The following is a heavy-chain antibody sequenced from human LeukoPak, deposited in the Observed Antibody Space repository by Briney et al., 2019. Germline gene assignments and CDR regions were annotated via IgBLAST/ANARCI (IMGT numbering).Heavy chain of an antibody. CDR3: LRDVIR. D-gene: IGHD2/OR15-2a*01. CDR1: GFTFSSYW. V-gene: IGHV3-74*01. J-gene: IGHJ4*02. CDR2: ISTDGRST. Sequence: PGGSLRLSCAASGFTFSSYWMHWVRQAPGKGLVWGSRISTDGRSTSYADSVKGRFTISRDNARNTLYLQMNSLRAEDTAVYYCLRDVIRRDQGTLVTVSS.